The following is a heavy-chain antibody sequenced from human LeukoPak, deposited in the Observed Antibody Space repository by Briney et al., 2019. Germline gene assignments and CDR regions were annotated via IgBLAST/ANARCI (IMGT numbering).Heavy chain of an antibody. CDR1: GFTFSSYS. D-gene: IGHD6-19*01. CDR3: AKEGLITETGYSSGWYGGPGYSDL. V-gene: IGHV3-21*01. J-gene: IGHJ2*01. CDR2: ISSSSSYI. Sequence: GGALRLSCASSGFTFSSYSMNWVRQAPGKGLEWVSSISSSSSYIYYADSVKGRFTISRDNAKNSLYLQMNSMRAEDTAVYSCAKEGLITETGYSSGWYGGPGYSDLWGRGTLVTVSS.